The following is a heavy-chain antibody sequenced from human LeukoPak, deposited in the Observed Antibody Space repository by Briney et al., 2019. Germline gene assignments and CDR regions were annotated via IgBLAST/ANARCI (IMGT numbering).Heavy chain of an antibody. J-gene: IGHJ5*02. CDR3: ARGYCSGGNCQNWFDP. CDR2: INPNRGGT. CDR1: GYTFTDYY. Sequence: ASVTVSCKASGYTFTDYYMHWVRQAPGQGLEWMGWINPNRGGTKYAQKFQGRVTMTRDTSMSTAYMDLSSLTSDDTAVYYCARGYCSGGNCQNWFDPWGQGTQVTVSS. V-gene: IGHV1-2*02. D-gene: IGHD2-15*01.